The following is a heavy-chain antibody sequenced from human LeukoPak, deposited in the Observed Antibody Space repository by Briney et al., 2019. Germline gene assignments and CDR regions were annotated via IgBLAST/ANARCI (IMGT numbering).Heavy chain of an antibody. D-gene: IGHD2-15*01. CDR2: ISSSSSYT. J-gene: IGHJ3*02. Sequence: PGGSLRLSCAASGFTFSSYEMNWVRQAPGKGLEWVSYISSSSSYTNYADSVKGRFTISRDNARNSLYLQMNSLRAEDTAVYYCARGVAGAFDIWGQGTMVTVSS. CDR1: GFTFSSYE. CDR3: ARGVAGAFDI. V-gene: IGHV3-21*05.